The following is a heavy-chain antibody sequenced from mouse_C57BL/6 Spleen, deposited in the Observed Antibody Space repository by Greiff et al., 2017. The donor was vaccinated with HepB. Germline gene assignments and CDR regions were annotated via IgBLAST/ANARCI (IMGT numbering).Heavy chain of an antibody. CDR3: ARSRYYYGSSHYAMDY. V-gene: IGHV8-12*01. J-gene: IGHJ4*01. CDR2: IYWDDDK. Sequence: QVTLKVSGPGILQSSQTLSLTCSFSGFSLSTSGMGVSWIRQPSGKGLEWLAHIYWDDDKRYNPSLKSRLTISKDTSRNQVFLKITSVDTADTATYYCARSRYYYGSSHYAMDYWGQGTSVTVSS. D-gene: IGHD1-1*01. CDR1: GFSLSTSGMG.